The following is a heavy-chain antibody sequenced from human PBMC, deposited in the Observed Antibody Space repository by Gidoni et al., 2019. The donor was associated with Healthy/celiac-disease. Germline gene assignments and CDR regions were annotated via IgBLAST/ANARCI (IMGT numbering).Heavy chain of an antibody. CDR1: GFTVSSNY. V-gene: IGHV3-53*01. CDR2: IYSGGST. CDR3: ARDRSSTVTTAYYYYMDV. J-gene: IGHJ6*03. D-gene: IGHD4-17*01. Sequence: EVQLVESGGGLIQPGGSLRLSYAASGFTVSSNYMSWVRQAPGKGLEWVSVIYSGGSTYYADSVKGRFTISRDNSKNTLYLQMNSLRAEDTAVYYRARDRSSTVTTAYYYYMDVWGKGTTVTVSS.